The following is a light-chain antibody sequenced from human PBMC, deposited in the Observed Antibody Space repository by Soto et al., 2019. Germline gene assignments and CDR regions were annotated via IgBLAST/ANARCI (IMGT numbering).Light chain of an antibody. J-gene: IGLJ7*01. CDR1: SSNIGSNA. CDR2: TNN. V-gene: IGLV1-44*01. CDR3: AAWDDSLNALV. Sequence: QSVLTQSPSASGTPGQRVTISCSGASSNIGSNAVNWYQQLPGAAPQLLIYTNNQRPSGVPDRFSGSKSGTSASLAITGLQSEDEADYHCAAWDDSLNALVFGGGTQLTVL.